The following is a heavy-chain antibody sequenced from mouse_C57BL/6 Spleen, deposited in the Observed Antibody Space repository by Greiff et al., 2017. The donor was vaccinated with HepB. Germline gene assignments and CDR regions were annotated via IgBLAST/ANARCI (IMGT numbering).Heavy chain of an antibody. J-gene: IGHJ2*01. CDR1: GYTFTSYG. CDR2: IYPRSGNT. Sequence: VQLQQSGAELARPGASVKLSCKASGYTFTSYGISWVKQRTGQGLEWIGEIYPRSGNTYYNEKFKGKATLTADKSSSTAYMELRSLTSEDSAVYFCARSGELGRDYFDYWGQGTTLTVSS. CDR3: ARSGELGRDYFDY. V-gene: IGHV1-81*01. D-gene: IGHD4-1*01.